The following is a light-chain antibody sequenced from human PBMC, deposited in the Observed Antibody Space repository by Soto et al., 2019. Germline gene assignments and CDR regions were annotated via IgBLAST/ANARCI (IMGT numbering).Light chain of an antibody. CDR3: KHRHSYPLS. Sequence: EIHSTPSASCLSGYVGYRASLTFRSSQGISNYLAWYQQKAGKAPKLLIHTASTLQNGVPSRFSGSGSGTEFTLTISSLQPEDLATYYCKHRHSYPLSFGGGSKVDLK. V-gene: IGKV1-9*01. J-gene: IGKJ4*01. CDR1: QGISNY. CDR2: TAS.